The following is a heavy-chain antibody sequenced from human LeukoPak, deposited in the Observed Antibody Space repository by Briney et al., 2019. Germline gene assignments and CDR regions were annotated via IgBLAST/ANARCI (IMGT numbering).Heavy chain of an antibody. V-gene: IGHV4-4*02. CDR2: IYHSGTT. CDR3: ANKVYCSTTSCYPAGY. Sequence: SGTLSLTCAVPGESISSSNWWSWVRQPPGKGLEWIGEIYHSGTTNYNPSLESRVTISLDTSNNQFSLDLDSVTAADTAVYYCANKVYCSTTSCYPAGYWGQGTLVTVSS. CDR1: GESISSSNW. J-gene: IGHJ4*02. D-gene: IGHD2-2*01.